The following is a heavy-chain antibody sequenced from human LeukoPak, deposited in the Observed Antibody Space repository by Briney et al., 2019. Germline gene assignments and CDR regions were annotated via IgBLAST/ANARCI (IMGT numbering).Heavy chain of an antibody. D-gene: IGHD2-15*01. CDR3: AKGVLSTILYLDY. J-gene: IGHJ4*02. V-gene: IGHV3-30-3*01. Sequence: PGGSLRLSCAASGFTFSSYAMHWVRQAPGKGLEWVAVISYDGSNKYYADSVKGRFTISRDNSKNTLYLQMNSLRAEDTAVYYCAKGVLSTILYLDYWGQGTLVTVSS. CDR2: ISYDGSNK. CDR1: GFTFSSYA.